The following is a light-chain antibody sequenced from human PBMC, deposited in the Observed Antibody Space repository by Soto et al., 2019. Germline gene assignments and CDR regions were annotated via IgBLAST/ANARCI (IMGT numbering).Light chain of an antibody. Sequence: LTQPASVSGSPGQSITISCTGTSSDVGYYNYVSWYQQHPGNAPKLMIYEVSNRPSGVSNRFSGSKSGNTASLTISGLQAEDEADYYCTSYTATSTYVFGTGTKVTVL. CDR1: SSDVGYYNY. CDR3: TSYTATSTYV. V-gene: IGLV2-14*01. CDR2: EVS. J-gene: IGLJ1*01.